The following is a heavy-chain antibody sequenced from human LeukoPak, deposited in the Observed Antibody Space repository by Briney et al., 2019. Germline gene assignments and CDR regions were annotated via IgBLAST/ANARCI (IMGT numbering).Heavy chain of an antibody. Sequence: PSETLSLTCTVSGGSISSYYWSWIRQPPGKGLEWIGYIYYSGSTNYNPSLKSRVTISVDTSKNQFSLKLSSVTAADTAVYYCARVRYDFWSGYRYYFDYWGQGTLVTVSS. CDR1: GGSISSYY. V-gene: IGHV4-59*08. CDR3: ARVRYDFWSGYRYYFDY. J-gene: IGHJ4*02. CDR2: IYYSGST. D-gene: IGHD3-3*01.